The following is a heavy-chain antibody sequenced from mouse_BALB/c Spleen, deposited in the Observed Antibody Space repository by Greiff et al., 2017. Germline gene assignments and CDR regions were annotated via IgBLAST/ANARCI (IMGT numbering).Heavy chain of an antibody. J-gene: IGHJ2*01. Sequence: EVKLVESGGGLVQPGGSLRLSCATSGFTFTGYYMRWVRQPPGKALEWLGFISNKANGYTTEYSASVKGRFTISRDNSQSILYLHMITLRAEDSATYYCARDEVYLDYWGQGTTLTVSS. CDR2: ISNKANGYTT. CDR1: GFTFTGYY. V-gene: IGHV7-3*02. CDR3: ARDEVYLDY.